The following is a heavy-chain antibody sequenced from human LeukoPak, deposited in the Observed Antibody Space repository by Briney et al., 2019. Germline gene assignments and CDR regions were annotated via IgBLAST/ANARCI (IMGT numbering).Heavy chain of an antibody. J-gene: IGHJ4*02. Sequence: SETLSLTCAVYGVSFSSYYWSWIRQPPGKGLEWIGEINHSGSTNYNPSLKSRVTISVDTSKNQFSLKLSSVTAADTAVYYCARGHTDYYGSGSPGWGQGTLVTVSS. CDR2: INHSGST. CDR3: ARGHTDYYGSGSPG. D-gene: IGHD3-10*01. CDR1: GVSFSSYY. V-gene: IGHV4-34*01.